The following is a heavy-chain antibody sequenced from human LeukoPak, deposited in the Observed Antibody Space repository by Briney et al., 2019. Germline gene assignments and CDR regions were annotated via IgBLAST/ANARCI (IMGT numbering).Heavy chain of an antibody. CDR2: ISGSGGRT. Sequence: PGGSLRLSCAASGFTLSSYAMSWVRQAPGEGLEWVSAISGSGGRTYYADSVKGRFTLSRDNSKNTLYLQMNSLRAEDTAVYYCAKRAYGSGTPRDPYYFDYWGQGTLVTVSS. V-gene: IGHV3-23*01. CDR3: AKRAYGSGTPRDPYYFDY. CDR1: GFTLSSYA. D-gene: IGHD3-10*01. J-gene: IGHJ4*02.